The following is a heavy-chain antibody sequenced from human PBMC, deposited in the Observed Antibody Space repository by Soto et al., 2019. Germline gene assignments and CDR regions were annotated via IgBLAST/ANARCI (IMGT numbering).Heavy chain of an antibody. CDR3: CRSLVGVLMDV. CDR1: GFTFSDHY. Sequence: EVQLVESGGGLVQPGGSLRLSCAASGFTFSDHYMDWVRQAPGKGLEWVGRISNKAKSYTTDYAASVKVRFTISRDDSKNSLYLQMNGLKTEDTAMYYFCRSLVGVLMDVWGQGTTVTVS. V-gene: IGHV3-72*01. J-gene: IGHJ6*02. D-gene: IGHD2-2*01. CDR2: ISNKAKSYTT.